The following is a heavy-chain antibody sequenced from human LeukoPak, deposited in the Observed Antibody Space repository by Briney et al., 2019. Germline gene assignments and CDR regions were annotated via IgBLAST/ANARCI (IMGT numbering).Heavy chain of an antibody. J-gene: IGHJ2*01. Sequence: PGGSLRLSCAASGFTFSSYWMSWVRQAPGKGLEWVANIKQDGSERYYVDSVKGRFTISRDNAKNSLYLQMNSLRAEDTAVYYCARALTGSYWYFDLWGRGTLVTVSS. CDR3: ARALTGSYWYFDL. CDR2: IKQDGSER. D-gene: IGHD7-27*01. V-gene: IGHV3-7*04. CDR1: GFTFSSYW.